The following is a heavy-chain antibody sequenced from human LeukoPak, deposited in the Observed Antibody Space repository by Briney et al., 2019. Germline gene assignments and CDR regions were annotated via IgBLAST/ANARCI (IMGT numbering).Heavy chain of an antibody. CDR1: GYTFTGYY. CDR3: ARDRCADY. CDR2: INPNSGGT. V-gene: IGHV1-2*06. J-gene: IGHJ4*02. Sequence: ASVKVSCKASGYTFTGYYMHWVRQAPGQGLEWMGRINPNSGGTNYAQKFQGRVTMTRDTSTSTVYMELSSLRSEDTAVYYCARDRCADYWGQGTLVTVSS.